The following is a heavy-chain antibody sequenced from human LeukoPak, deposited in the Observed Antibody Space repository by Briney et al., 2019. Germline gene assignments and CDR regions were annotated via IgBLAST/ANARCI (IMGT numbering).Heavy chain of an antibody. CDR1: GFTFSSYA. D-gene: IGHD2-8*02. Sequence: PGGSLRLSCAASGFTFSSYAMSWVRQAPGKGLEWVSVIYSGGSTYYADSVKGRFTISRDNSKNTLYLQMNSLRAEDTAVYYCARDIISGRDYWGQGTLVTVSS. CDR3: ARDIISGRDY. V-gene: IGHV3-53*01. J-gene: IGHJ4*02. CDR2: IYSGGST.